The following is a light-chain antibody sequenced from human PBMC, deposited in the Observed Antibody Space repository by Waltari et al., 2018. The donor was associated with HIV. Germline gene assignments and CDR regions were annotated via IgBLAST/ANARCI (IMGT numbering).Light chain of an antibody. CDR2: KAS. V-gene: IGKV1-5*03. J-gene: IGKJ2*03. CDR1: QSISSW. Sequence: DIQLTQSPSTQSASVGDRVTTNCRASQSISSWLAWYQQKPEKAPKLLIYKASSVESGLPSMCSGSGAATEFTIISSRLQPDDVATYYRQQYTSYCSFGQGTKLEIK. CDR3: QQYTSYCS.